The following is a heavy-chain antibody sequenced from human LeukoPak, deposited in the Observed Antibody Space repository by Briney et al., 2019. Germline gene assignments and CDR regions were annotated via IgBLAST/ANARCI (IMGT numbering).Heavy chain of an antibody. V-gene: IGHV1-8*01. Sequence: ASVKVSCKASGYTFTSYDINWVRQATGQGLEWMGWMNAHSGLTGFAQKFQGRVTMTRDTSISTAYVELSSLISEDTAVYYCMRRTWQSGSMDWGQGTLVTVSS. CDR3: MRRTWQSGSMD. J-gene: IGHJ4*02. CDR2: MNAHSGLT. D-gene: IGHD5-12*01. CDR1: GYTFTSYD.